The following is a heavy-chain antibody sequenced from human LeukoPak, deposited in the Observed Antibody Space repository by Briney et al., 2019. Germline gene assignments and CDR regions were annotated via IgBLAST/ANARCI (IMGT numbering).Heavy chain of an antibody. Sequence: GGSLRLSCAVSGFTFSSCSMNWVRQAPGKGLEWVSSISSSSSTIYYADSVKGRFTISRDNAKNSLYLQMNSLRDEDSAVYYCARDPHIAAAGTIFDYWGQGTLVTVSS. V-gene: IGHV3-48*02. CDR2: ISSSSSTI. CDR1: GFTFSSCS. CDR3: ARDPHIAAAGTIFDY. D-gene: IGHD6-13*01. J-gene: IGHJ4*02.